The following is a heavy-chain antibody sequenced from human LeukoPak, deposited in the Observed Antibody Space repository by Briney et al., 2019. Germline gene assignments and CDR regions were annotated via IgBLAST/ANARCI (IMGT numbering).Heavy chain of an antibody. J-gene: IGHJ4*02. CDR3: AKDGGMITFGGVE. V-gene: IGHV4-59*12. CDR2: IYYSGST. D-gene: IGHD3-16*01. CDR1: GGSISSYY. Sequence: PSETLSLTCTVSGGSISSYYWSWIRQPPGKGLEWIGYIYYSGSTNYNPSLKSRVTISVDTSKNQFSLKLSSVTAADTAVYYCAKDGGMITFGGVEWGQGTLVTVSS.